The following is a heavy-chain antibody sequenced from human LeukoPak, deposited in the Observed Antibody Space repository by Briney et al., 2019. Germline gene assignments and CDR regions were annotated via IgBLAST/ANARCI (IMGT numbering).Heavy chain of an antibody. V-gene: IGHV4-31*03. J-gene: IGHJ4*02. CDR2: IYYSGST. CDR3: ARENWNYFDY. D-gene: IGHD1-1*01. Sequence: SQTLSLTCTVSGGSISSGDYYWSWIRQHPGTGLEWIGYIYYSGSTYYNPSLKSRVTISVDTSKNQFSLKLSSVTAADTAVYYCARENWNYFDYWGQGTLVTVSS. CDR1: GGSISSGDYY.